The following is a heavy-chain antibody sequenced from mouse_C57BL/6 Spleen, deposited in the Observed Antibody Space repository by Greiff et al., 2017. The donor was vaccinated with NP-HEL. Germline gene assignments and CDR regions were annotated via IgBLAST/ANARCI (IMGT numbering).Heavy chain of an antibody. CDR3: ARVGAAQATYAY. Sequence: QVQLQQPGAELVMPGASVKLSCKASGYTFTSYWMHWVKQRPGQGLEWIGEIDPSDSYTNYNQKFKGKSTLTVDKSSSTAYMQLSSLTSEDSAVYYCARVGAAQATYAYWGQGTLVTVSA. J-gene: IGHJ3*01. CDR2: IDPSDSYT. D-gene: IGHD3-2*02. CDR1: GYTFTSYW. V-gene: IGHV1-69*01.